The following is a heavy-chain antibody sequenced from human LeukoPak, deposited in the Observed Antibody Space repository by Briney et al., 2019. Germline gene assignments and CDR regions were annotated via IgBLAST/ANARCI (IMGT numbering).Heavy chain of an antibody. Sequence: PSETLSLTCTVSGGSISSYYWSWIRQPPGKGLEWIGYIYYSGSTNYSPSLKSRVTISVDTSKNQFSLKLSSVTAADTAVYYCARDQEDSGTDYWGQGTLVTVSS. J-gene: IGHJ4*02. V-gene: IGHV4-59*12. CDR1: GGSISSYY. CDR3: ARDQEDSGTDY. D-gene: IGHD3-10*01. CDR2: IYYSGST.